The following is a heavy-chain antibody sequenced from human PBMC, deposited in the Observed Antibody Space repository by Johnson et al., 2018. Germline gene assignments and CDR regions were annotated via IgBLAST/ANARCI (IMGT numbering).Heavy chain of an antibody. D-gene: IGHD3-10*01. CDR3: ARALRGERYGTGIDYYGMDV. V-gene: IGHV3-20*04. CDR1: GFSFDDYG. J-gene: IGHJ6*02. CDR2: INWNGDST. Sequence: VQLVETGGSVVRPGGSLRLSCVVSGFSFDDYGMTWVRQAPGKGLEWVSDINWNGDSTNYADSVKGRFTISRDNSRNMLHLQMKSLRAEDTAMYYCARALRGERYGTGIDYYGMDVWGQGTTVPVS.